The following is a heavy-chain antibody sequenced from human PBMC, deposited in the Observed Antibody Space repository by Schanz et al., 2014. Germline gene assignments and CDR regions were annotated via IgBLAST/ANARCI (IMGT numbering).Heavy chain of an antibody. CDR1: GFTFSTYW. J-gene: IGHJ4*02. CDR3: ARDKGGYYPFDY. V-gene: IGHV3-7*01. CDR2: IKQDESER. Sequence: EVQLVESGGGLVQPGGSLRLSCAASGFTFSTYWMSWVRQAPGKGLEWVANIKQDESERSYVDSVKGRFTISRDNAKNSLDLQTNSLRAEDTAVYYCARDKGGYYPFDYGGQGTLVTVSS. D-gene: IGHD3-3*01.